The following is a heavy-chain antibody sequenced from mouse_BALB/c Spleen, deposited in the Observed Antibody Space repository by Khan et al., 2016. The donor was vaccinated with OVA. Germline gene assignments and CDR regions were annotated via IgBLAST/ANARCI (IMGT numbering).Heavy chain of an antibody. Sequence: DVQLVESGGDLVKPGGSLKLSCAASGFTFSSYSMSWVRQIPDKRLEWVATMSSGGDYTYYPDSVKGRFTIYRDNAKNTLYLQMSSLKSEDTAMYYCASHLTGSFAYWGQGTLVTVSA. D-gene: IGHD4-1*01. J-gene: IGHJ3*01. V-gene: IGHV5-6*01. CDR3: ASHLTGSFAY. CDR1: GFTFSSYS. CDR2: MSSGGDYT.